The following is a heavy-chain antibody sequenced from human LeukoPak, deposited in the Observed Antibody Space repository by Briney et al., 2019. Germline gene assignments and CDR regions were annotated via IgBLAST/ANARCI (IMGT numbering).Heavy chain of an antibody. Sequence: GSLRLSCAASGFTFSNYSMNWVRQAPGKGLEWIGEINHSGSTNYNPSLKSRVTISVDTSKNQFSLKLSSVTAADTAVYYCARHGYWPVYYYYGMDVWGQGTTVTVSS. J-gene: IGHJ6*02. D-gene: IGHD2-2*03. CDR3: ARHGYWPVYYYYGMDV. V-gene: IGHV4-34*01. CDR2: INHSGST. CDR1: GFTFSNYS.